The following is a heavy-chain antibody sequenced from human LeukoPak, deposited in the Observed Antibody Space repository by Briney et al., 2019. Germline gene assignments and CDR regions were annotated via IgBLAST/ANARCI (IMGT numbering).Heavy chain of an antibody. CDR2: INHSGST. CDR1: GGSFSGYY. Sequence: PSETLSLTCAVYGGSFSGYYWSWLRQPPGKGLEWIGEINHSGSTNYNPSLKSRVTISVDTSKNQFSLKLSSVTAADTAVYYCARVNVITMIETSGAFDIWGQGTMVTVSS. V-gene: IGHV4-34*01. CDR3: ARVNVITMIETSGAFDI. D-gene: IGHD3-22*01. J-gene: IGHJ3*02.